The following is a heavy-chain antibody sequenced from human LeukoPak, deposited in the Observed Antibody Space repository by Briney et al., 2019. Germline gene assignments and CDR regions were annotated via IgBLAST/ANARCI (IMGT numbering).Heavy chain of an antibody. Sequence: GGSLRLSCAASGFTFSSYSMNWVRQAPGKGLEWVSSISSSSSYIHYADSVKGRFTISRDNAKNSLYLQMNSLRAEDTAVYYCARAVVVINGIDYWGQGTLVTVSS. D-gene: IGHD3-22*01. V-gene: IGHV3-21*01. J-gene: IGHJ4*02. CDR2: ISSSSSYI. CDR1: GFTFSSYS. CDR3: ARAVVVINGIDY.